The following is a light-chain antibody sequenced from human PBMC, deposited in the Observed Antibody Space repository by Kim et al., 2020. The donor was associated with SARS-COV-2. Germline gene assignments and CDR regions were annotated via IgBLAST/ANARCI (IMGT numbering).Light chain of an antibody. CDR1: SRDVGGYNS. V-gene: IGLV2-14*03. CDR3: SSYTSISTLEV. CDR2: YVS. Sequence: QSAAHCCPGPSRDVGGYNSVSWYQQHPTETPQPLIYYVSNRPSGVSNPFSGSNSCNTASLPIAWLQPEDDADYYCSSYTSISTLEVFGGGTQLTVL. J-gene: IGLJ3*02.